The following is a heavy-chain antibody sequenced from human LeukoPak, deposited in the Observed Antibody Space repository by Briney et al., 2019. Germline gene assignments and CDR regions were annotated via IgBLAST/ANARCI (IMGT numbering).Heavy chain of an antibody. D-gene: IGHD1-26*01. CDR3: TRRVGGTPYY. V-gene: IGHV3-23*01. Sequence: AGGFLRLSCAASGFTFSNYVMSWVPQAPGKGLEWVSAMGIDVRDSDYADSVKGRFTISRDNSKNTVYLQMNSLRAEDTGLYYCTRRVGGTPYYWGLGTLVTVSS. CDR1: GFTFSNYV. CDR2: MGIDVRDS. J-gene: IGHJ4*02.